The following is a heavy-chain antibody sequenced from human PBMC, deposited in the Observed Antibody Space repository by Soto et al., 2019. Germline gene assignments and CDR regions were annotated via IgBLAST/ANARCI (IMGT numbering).Heavy chain of an antibody. J-gene: IGHJ4*02. CDR1: GFTFSSYA. CDR3: AREQQDWIQVRGGISY. D-gene: IGHD1-1*01. CDR2: ISYDGSNK. V-gene: IGHV3-30-3*01. Sequence: QVQLVESGGGVVQPGRSLRLSCAASGFTFSSYAMPWVRQAPGKGLEWVAVISYDGSNKYYADSVKGRFTISRDNSKNPLFLQMNSLRAEDTALYYCAREQQDWIQVRGGISYWGQGTLVTVSS.